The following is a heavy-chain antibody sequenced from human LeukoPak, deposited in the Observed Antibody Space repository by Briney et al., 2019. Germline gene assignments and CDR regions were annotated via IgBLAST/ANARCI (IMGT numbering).Heavy chain of an antibody. V-gene: IGHV4-39*07. CDR2: IYYSGST. J-gene: IGHJ4*02. CDR3: ARGIVGGTSLDY. Sequence: PSETLSLTCTVSGGSFSSSSFYWVWIRQPPGKGLEWIGTIYYSGSTYHNPSLKSRVTISVDTSKSQFSLKLSSVTAADTAFYYCARGIVGGTSLDYWGQGTLVTVSS. D-gene: IGHD1-26*01. CDR1: GGSFSSSSFY.